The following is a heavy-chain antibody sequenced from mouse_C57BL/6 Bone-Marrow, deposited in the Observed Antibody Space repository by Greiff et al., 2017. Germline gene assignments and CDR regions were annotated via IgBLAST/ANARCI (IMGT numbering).Heavy chain of an antibody. CDR1: GFNIKDDY. CDR3: TTFPLITTVVATGYFDY. V-gene: IGHV14-4*01. Sequence: EVQLQQSGAELVRPGASVKLSCTASGFNIKDDYMHWVKQRPEQGLEWIGWIDPENGDTEYASKFQGKATITADTSSNTAYLQLSSLTSEDTAVYYCTTFPLITTVVATGYFDYGGQGTTLTVTA. CDR2: IDPENGDT. D-gene: IGHD1-1*01. J-gene: IGHJ2*01.